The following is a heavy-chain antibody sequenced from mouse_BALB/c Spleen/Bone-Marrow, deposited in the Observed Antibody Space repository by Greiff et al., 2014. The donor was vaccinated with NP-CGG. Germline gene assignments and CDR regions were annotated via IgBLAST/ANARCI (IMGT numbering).Heavy chain of an antibody. V-gene: IGHV1S135*01. D-gene: IGHD2-4*01. CDR3: ARYFDYDYFDY. CDR2: IDPYNGGT. Sequence: LQESGPELVEPGASVKVSCKASGYAFTSYNMYWVKQSHGKSLEWIGYIDPYNGGTYYNQKSKGKATLTVDKSSSTAYMHLNSLTSEDSALYYCARYFDYDYFDYWGQGTTLTVSS. CDR1: GYAFTSYN. J-gene: IGHJ2*01.